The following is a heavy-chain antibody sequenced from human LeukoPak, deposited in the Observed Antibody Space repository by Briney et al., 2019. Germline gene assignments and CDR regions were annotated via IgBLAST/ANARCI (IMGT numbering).Heavy chain of an antibody. CDR1: GVSFSGYY. J-gene: IGHJ4*02. V-gene: IGHV4-34*01. CDR2: INHSGST. D-gene: IGHD2-8*01. CDR3: ARGIVLMVYAMSYFDY. Sequence: PSETLSLTCAVYGVSFSGYYWSWIRQPPGKGLEWIGEINHSGSTNYNPSLKSRVTISVDTSKNQFSLKLSSVTAADTAVYYCARGIVLMVYAMSYFDYWGQGTLVTVSS.